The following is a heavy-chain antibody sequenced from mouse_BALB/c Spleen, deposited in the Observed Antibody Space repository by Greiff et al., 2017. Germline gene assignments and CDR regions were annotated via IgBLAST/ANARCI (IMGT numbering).Heavy chain of an antibody. J-gene: IGHJ2*01. D-gene: IGHD2-2*01. V-gene: IGHV1S135*01. Sequence: VQLKESGPELVKPGASVKVSCKASGYAFTSYNMYWVKQSHGKSLEWIGYIDPYNGGTSYNQKFKGKATVTVDKSSSTAYMHLNSLTSEDSAVYYCAKGGYYGYDVLDYWGQGTTLTVSS. CDR2: IDPYNGGT. CDR3: AKGGYYGYDVLDY. CDR1: GYAFTSYN.